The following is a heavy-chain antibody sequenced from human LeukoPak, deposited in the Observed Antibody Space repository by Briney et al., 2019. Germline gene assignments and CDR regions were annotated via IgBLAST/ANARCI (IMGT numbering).Heavy chain of an antibody. Sequence: PGGSLRLSCAASGFTFSSYGMHWVRQAPGKGLEWVAVIWYDGSNKYYADSVKGRFTISRDNSKNTLYLQINSLRAEDTAVYYCARGSGYSGYDAVDYWGQGTLVTVSS. V-gene: IGHV3-33*01. D-gene: IGHD5-12*01. CDR1: GFTFSSYG. J-gene: IGHJ4*02. CDR2: IWYDGSNK. CDR3: ARGSGYSGYDAVDY.